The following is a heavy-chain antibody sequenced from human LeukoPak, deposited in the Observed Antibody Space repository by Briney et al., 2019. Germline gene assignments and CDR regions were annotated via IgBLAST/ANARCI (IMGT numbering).Heavy chain of an antibody. V-gene: IGHV3-9*02. CDR2: ISWESGSI. Sequence: SLRPSWAAAGFTSSSYSMHWARHAPGKGLEWVSGISWESGSIGYADSVKGRFTISRDNAKNSLYLQMNSLRAEDTDLYFCAKDKDPSQYYYMDVWGKGTTVTISS. CDR1: GFTSSSYS. J-gene: IGHJ6*03. D-gene: IGHD6-6*01. CDR3: AKDKDPSQYYYMDV.